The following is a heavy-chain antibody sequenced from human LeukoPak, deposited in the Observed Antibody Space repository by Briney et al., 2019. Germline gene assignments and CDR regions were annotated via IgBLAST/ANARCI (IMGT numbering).Heavy chain of an antibody. CDR3: AGPMGATTDY. Sequence: PSETLSLTCTVSGGSISSSSYYWGWIRQPPGKGLEWIRSIYYSGSTYYNPSLKSRVTISVDTSKNQFSLKLSSVTAADTAVYYCAGPMGATTDYWGQGTLVTVSS. V-gene: IGHV4-39*01. CDR1: GGSISSSSYY. CDR2: IYYSGST. J-gene: IGHJ4*02. D-gene: IGHD1-26*01.